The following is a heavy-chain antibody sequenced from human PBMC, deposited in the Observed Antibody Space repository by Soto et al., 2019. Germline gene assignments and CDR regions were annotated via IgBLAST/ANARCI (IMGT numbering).Heavy chain of an antibody. Sequence: EVQLVESGGALVQPGGSLRLSCAASGFTFSTNSMSWVRQAPGQGLEWVSYISSSSDTIYYADSVKGRFSISRDNVNHSLYLQMNSLRDEDTAVYYCASRGWFDAWGQGTQVTVSA. J-gene: IGHJ5*02. CDR3: ASRGWFDA. CDR1: GFTFSTNS. CDR2: ISSSSDTI. V-gene: IGHV3-48*02. D-gene: IGHD3-16*01.